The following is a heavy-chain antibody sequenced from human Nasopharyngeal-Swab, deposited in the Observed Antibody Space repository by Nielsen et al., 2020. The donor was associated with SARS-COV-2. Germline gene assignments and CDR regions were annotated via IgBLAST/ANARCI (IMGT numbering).Heavy chain of an antibody. V-gene: IGHV4-39*07. CDR2: IYYGGST. CDR3: ARARRNFVVVSAFDY. J-gene: IGHJ4*02. Sequence: RQAPGKGLEWIGSIYYGGSTYYNPSLKSRVTISVDTSKNQFSLKLSSVTAADTAVYYCARARRNFVVVSAFDYWGQGTLVTVSS. D-gene: IGHD2-21*02.